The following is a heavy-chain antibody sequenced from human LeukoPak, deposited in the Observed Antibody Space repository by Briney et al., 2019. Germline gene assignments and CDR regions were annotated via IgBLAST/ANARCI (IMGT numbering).Heavy chain of an antibody. D-gene: IGHD3-16*02. CDR3: ARGRYYDYVWGSYRPFDY. J-gene: IGHJ4*02. V-gene: IGHV4-34*01. CDR1: GGSFSGYY. CDR2: INHSGST. Sequence: PSETLSLTCAVYGGSFSGYYWSWIRRPPGKGLEWIGEINHSGSTNYNPSLKSRVTISVDTSKNQFSLKLSSVTAADTAVYYCARGRYYDYVWGSYRPFDYWGQGTLVTVFS.